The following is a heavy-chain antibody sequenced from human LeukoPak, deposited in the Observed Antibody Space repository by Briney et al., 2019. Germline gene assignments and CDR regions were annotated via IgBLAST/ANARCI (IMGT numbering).Heavy chain of an antibody. Sequence: GRALRLSCAASGFTLIIYAMHWVRQAPGKWLEWVVMIWYDGSKEYYADFVKGLFTISKDNPKNTLYLQMEGMRAEGTAVYYYARHHGGWQTLDFWGQGTLVTVSS. CDR1: GFTLIIYA. J-gene: IGHJ4*02. D-gene: IGHD2-15*01. V-gene: IGHV3-30*07. CDR2: IWYDGSKE. CDR3: ARHHGGWQTLDF.